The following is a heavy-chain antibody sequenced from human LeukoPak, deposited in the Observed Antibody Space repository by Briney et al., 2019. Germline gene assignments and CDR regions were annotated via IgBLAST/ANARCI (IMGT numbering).Heavy chain of an antibody. V-gene: IGHV4-59*01. J-gene: IGHJ4*02. CDR3: AGGPPMVRGVIKAALDY. CDR1: GGSISSYY. Sequence: PSETLSLTCTVSGGSISSYYWSWIRQPPGKGLEWIGYIYYSGSTNYNPSLKSRVTISVDTSKNQFSLKLSSVTAADTAVYYCAGGPPMVRGVIKAALDYWGQGTLVTVSS. D-gene: IGHD3-10*01. CDR2: IYYSGST.